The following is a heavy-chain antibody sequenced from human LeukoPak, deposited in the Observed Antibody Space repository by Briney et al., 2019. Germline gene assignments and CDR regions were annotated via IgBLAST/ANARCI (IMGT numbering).Heavy chain of an antibody. D-gene: IGHD4-17*01. CDR3: ARTASMVTTVIDY. Sequence: SETLSLTCTVSGGSINGYYWSWIRQPPGKGLEWIAYIDYSGNTDYNPFLKSRVTISIDTSKNQFSLKVRSVTAADSAIYYCARTASMVTTVIDYWGQGTLVTVSS. CDR2: IDYSGNT. J-gene: IGHJ4*02. CDR1: GGSINGYY. V-gene: IGHV4-59*12.